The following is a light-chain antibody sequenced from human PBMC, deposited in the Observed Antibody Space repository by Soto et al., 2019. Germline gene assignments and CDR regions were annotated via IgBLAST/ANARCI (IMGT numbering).Light chain of an antibody. J-gene: IGKJ1*01. CDR2: STS. Sequence: EIVMTQSPATLSVSPGERATLSCRASQTVSSNLAWYQQKPGQAPRLLIYSTSTSATDIPARFSGSGSGTEFTLTISSLQSEDFAVYYCQQYNNWPRTFGQGTKVEIK. CDR3: QQYNNWPRT. V-gene: IGKV3-15*01. CDR1: QTVSSN.